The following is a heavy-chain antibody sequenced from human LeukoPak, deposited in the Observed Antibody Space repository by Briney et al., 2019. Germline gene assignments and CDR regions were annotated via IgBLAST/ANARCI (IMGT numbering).Heavy chain of an antibody. CDR3: AKTGAVVIVYYFDY. D-gene: IGHD3-22*01. J-gene: IGHJ4*02. Sequence: GGTLRLACAASAFTFSSYGMSWVRQAPGKGLEWVLAISGSGASTYYEDFVKRRFTISRDNSKNTLYLQMNSLRAEDTAVYYCAKTGAVVIVYYFDYWGQGTLVTVSS. CDR2: ISGSGAST. CDR1: AFTFSSYG. V-gene: IGHV3-23*01.